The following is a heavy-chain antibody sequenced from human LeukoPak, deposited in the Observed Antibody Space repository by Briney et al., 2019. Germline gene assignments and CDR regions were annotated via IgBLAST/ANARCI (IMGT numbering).Heavy chain of an antibody. CDR2: INPNSGGT. CDR1: GYTFTGYY. Sequence: ASVKVSCKASGYTFTGYYMHWVRQAPGQGLEWMGWINPNSGGTNYAQKFQGRVTMTRDTSISTAYMELSRPRSDDTAVYYSARDLVVIESSFDYWGQGTLVTVSS. D-gene: IGHD2-21*01. J-gene: IGHJ4*02. CDR3: ARDLVVIESSFDY. V-gene: IGHV1-2*02.